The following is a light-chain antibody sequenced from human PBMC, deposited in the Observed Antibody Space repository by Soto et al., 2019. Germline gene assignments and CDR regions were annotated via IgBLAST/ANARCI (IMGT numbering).Light chain of an antibody. CDR1: QNIVNW. V-gene: IGKV1-5*03. CDR3: QQYDSHPMYA. J-gene: IGKJ2*01. Sequence: DIQMTQSPSTLSASLGDRVTITCRARQNIVNWLAWYQQKPGKAPNLLIYKTSTLQRGVPSRLSGSGSGTEFTLTISSLQPDDSATYYCQQYDSHPMYAFGPGTK. CDR2: KTS.